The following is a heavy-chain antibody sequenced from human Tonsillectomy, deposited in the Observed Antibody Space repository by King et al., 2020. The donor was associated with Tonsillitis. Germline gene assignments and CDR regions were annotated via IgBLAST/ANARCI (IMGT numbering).Heavy chain of an antibody. J-gene: IGHJ4*02. D-gene: IGHD3-10*01. CDR3: ARQKQSAGSFDY. V-gene: IGHV4-39*01. CDR1: GGSISSNSYY. CDR2: IYYSGST. Sequence: QLQESGPGLVKPSETLSLTCTVPGGSISSNSYYWGWIRQPPGKGLECIGSIYYSGSTYYNPSLKSRVTISVDTSKNQFSLELSSVTAADTAVYYCARQKQSAGSFDYWGQGTLVTVSS.